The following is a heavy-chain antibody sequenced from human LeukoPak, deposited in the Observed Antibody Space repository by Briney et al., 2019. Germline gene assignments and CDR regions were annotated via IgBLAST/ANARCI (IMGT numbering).Heavy chain of an antibody. CDR2: IYFSGRT. Sequence: SETLSLTCTVSGGSISSSSYYWGWIRQPPGKGLEWIGSIYFSGRTYYKSSLKSRLTISVDTSKNQFSLKLSSVTAADTAVYYCARQVADYEFAYWGQGTLVTVSS. J-gene: IGHJ4*02. V-gene: IGHV4-39*01. CDR3: ARQVADYEFAY. D-gene: IGHD4-17*01. CDR1: GGSISSSSYY.